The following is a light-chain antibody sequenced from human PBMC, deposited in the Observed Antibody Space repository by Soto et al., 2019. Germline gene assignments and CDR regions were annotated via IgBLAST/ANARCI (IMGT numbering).Light chain of an antibody. CDR3: HQYGGSPGT. CDR1: QSVSSNY. CDR2: DAS. Sequence: EIVMTQSPATLSVSPGERATLSCRASQSVSSNYLAWYQQRPGQAPRLLIYDASSRATGVPDRFSGSGSGTDFTLTISRLEPEDFAVYYCHQYGGSPGTLGQGTKVDI. V-gene: IGKV3-20*01. J-gene: IGKJ1*01.